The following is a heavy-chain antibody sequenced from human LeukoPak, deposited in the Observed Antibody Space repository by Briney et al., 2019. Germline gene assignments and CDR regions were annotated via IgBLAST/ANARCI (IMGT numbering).Heavy chain of an antibody. J-gene: IGHJ5*02. CDR3: ARSMKEAHRPRINWFDP. CDR1: GGSISSTTYY. V-gene: IGHV4-39*01. D-gene: IGHD6-6*01. Sequence: PSETLSLTCTVSGGSISSTTYYWGWIRQPPGKGLEWIGSIYYSGSTYYNPSLKNRVTISVDTSKNQFSLELSSVTAADTSLYYCARSMKEAHRPRINWFDPWGQGTLVTVSS. CDR2: IYYSGST.